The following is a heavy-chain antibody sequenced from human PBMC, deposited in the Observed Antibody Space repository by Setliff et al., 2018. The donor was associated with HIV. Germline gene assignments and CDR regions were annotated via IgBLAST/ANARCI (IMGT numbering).Heavy chain of an antibody. D-gene: IGHD6-13*01. J-gene: IGHJ3*02. CDR1: GGSISSYY. V-gene: IGHV4-4*07. Sequence: SETLSLTCTLSGGSISSYYWSWIRQPAGKGLEWIGRIYTSGNTNYNPSLKSLKSRVTMSVDTSKNQFSLKLSSVTAADTAVYYRARDKTAVPRDVDAFDIWGQVTGVTVS. CDR2: IYTSGNT. CDR3: ARDKTAVPRDVDAFDI.